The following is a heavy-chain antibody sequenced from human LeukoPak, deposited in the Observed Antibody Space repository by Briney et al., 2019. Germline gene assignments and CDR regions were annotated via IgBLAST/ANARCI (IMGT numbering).Heavy chain of an antibody. CDR2: ISSSGSTI. D-gene: IGHD6-13*01. CDR1: GFTFSDYY. V-gene: IGHV3-11*04. J-gene: IGHJ6*02. Sequence: GGSLRLSCAASGFTFSDYYMSWIRQAPGKGLEWVSYISSSGSTIYYADSVKGRFTISRDNAKNSLYLQMNSLRAEDTAVYYCAKDRRRGSSSPYNYGMDVWGQGTTVTVSS. CDR3: AKDRRRGSSSPYNYGMDV.